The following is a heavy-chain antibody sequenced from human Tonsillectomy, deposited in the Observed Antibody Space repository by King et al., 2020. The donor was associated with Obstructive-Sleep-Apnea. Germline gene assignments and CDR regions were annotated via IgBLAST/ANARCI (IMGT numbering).Heavy chain of an antibody. CDR1: GGSFIGYY. CDR2: TNHRGTT. D-gene: IGHD5-12*01. V-gene: IGHV4-34*01. CDR3: ARSTFLKSGYDFFDF. J-gene: IGHJ5*01. Sequence: VQLQQWGAGLFKPSETLSLNCGVYGGSFIGYYWTWIRQPPEKGLEWIGETNHRGTTNYNPSLMSRVTISVDTSKNQISLRLSSVTAADTAVYYCARSTFLKSGYDFFDFWGQGTLVTVSS.